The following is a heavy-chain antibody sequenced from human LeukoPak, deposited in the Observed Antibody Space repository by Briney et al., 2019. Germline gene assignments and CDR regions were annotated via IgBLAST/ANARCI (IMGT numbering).Heavy chain of an antibody. CDR2: ISVSDGST. J-gene: IGHJ4*02. Sequence: PGGSLRLSCAASGFTFSNYAMTWVRQAPGKGLEWVSAISVSDGSTYYADSVKGRFTISRDNSKNTLYLQMNSLRAEDTAVYYCAKGTDRVRGVDGGDYWGQGTLVTVSS. CDR1: GFTFSNYA. CDR3: AKGTDRVRGVDGGDY. V-gene: IGHV3-23*01. D-gene: IGHD3-10*01.